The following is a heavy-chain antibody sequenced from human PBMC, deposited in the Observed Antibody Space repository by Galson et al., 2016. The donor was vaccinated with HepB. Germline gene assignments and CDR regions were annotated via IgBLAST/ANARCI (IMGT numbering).Heavy chain of an antibody. Sequence: SETLSLTCSVSGDSVNYFYWSWIRQSPGKELEWIGYIYYSGSTSYNPSLKSRLTISIDKSKNRFSLQLNSVTAADTAVYFCARRRPGGSMDFWGPGTTVTVSS. J-gene: IGHJ6*02. CDR3: ARRRPGGSMDF. V-gene: IGHV4-59*08. CDR2: IYYSGST. CDR1: GDSVNYFY. D-gene: IGHD1-1*01.